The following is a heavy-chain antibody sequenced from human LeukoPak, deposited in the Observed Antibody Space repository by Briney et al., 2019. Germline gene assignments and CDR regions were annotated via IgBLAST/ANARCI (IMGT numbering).Heavy chain of an antibody. Sequence: GGSLRLSCAASGFTFSSYWMSWVRQAPGKGLEWVANIKQDGSEKYYVDSVKGRFTISRDNAKNSLYLQMNSLRAEDTAVYYCARGGSSWDRSCYYYMDVWGKGTTVTVSS. V-gene: IGHV3-7*01. CDR3: ARGGSSWDRSCYYYMDV. J-gene: IGHJ6*03. D-gene: IGHD6-13*01. CDR1: GFTFSSYW. CDR2: IKQDGSEK.